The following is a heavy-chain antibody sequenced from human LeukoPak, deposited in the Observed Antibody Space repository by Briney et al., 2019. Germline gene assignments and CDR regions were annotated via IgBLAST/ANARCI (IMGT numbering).Heavy chain of an antibody. V-gene: IGHV4-34*01. CDR1: GGSFSGYY. CDR2: INHSGST. J-gene: IGHJ3*02. D-gene: IGHD3-3*01. Sequence: SETLSLTCAVYGGSFSGYYWSWIRQPPGKGLEWIGEINHSGSTNYNPSLKSRVTISVDTSKNQFSLKLSSVTAADTAVYYCASLRFLEWLKNEAVVDIWGQGTMVTVSS. CDR3: ASLRFLEWLKNEAVVDI.